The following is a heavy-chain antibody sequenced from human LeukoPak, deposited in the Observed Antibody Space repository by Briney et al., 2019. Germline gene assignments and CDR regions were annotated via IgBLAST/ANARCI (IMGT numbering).Heavy chain of an antibody. CDR3: ARDLGGGSY. Sequence: GGSLRLSCAASRISISDYYMSWIRQAPGKGLEWVSCISSSGDTINYAESVKGRFTISRDNAKNSLYLQMNSLRAEDTAVYYCARDLGGGSYWGQGTLVTVSS. CDR2: ISSSGDTI. CDR1: RISISDYY. V-gene: IGHV3-11*04. J-gene: IGHJ4*02. D-gene: IGHD3-10*01.